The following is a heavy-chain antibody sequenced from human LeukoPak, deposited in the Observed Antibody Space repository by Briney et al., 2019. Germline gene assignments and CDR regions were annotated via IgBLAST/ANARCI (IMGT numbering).Heavy chain of an antibody. V-gene: IGHV3-11*01. Sequence: PGGSLRLPCAASGFTFSDYYMSWIRQAPGKGLEWVSYISSSGSTIYYADSVKGRFTISRDNAKNSLYLQMNSLRAEDTAVYYCTIGYSYGIDAFDIWGQGTMVTVSS. CDR3: TIGYSYGIDAFDI. J-gene: IGHJ3*02. CDR2: ISSSGSTI. D-gene: IGHD5-18*01. CDR1: GFTFSDYY.